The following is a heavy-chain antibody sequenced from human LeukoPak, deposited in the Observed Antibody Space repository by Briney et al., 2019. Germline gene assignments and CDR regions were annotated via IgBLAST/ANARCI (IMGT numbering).Heavy chain of an antibody. CDR1: GGSISSYY. Sequence: SETLSLTCTVSGGSISSYYWSWIRQPPGKGLEWIGYIYTSGSTNYNPSTKSRVTISVDTSTNQFSLKLSSVTAADTAVYYCASMFGTNYYYYYMGVWGKGTTVTVSS. CDR3: ASMFGTNYYYYYMGV. CDR2: IYTSGST. V-gene: IGHV4-4*09. J-gene: IGHJ6*03. D-gene: IGHD3-10*02.